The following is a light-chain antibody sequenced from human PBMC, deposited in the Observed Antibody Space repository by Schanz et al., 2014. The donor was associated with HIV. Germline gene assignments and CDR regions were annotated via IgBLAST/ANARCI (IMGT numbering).Light chain of an antibody. CDR1: SSDVGIYDY. Sequence: QSVLTQPASVSGSPGQSITISCTGTSSDVGIYDYVSWYQQHPGKAPKLMIYDVGNRPSGVSNRFSGSKSGNTASLTISGLQAEDEAEYFCSSYTTGSTVVFGGGTKLTVL. V-gene: IGLV2-14*01. CDR3: SSYTTGSTVV. J-gene: IGLJ2*01. CDR2: DVG.